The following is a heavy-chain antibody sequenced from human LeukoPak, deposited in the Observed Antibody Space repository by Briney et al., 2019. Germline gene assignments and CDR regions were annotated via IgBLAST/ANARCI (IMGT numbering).Heavy chain of an antibody. V-gene: IGHV3-11*06. CDR1: GFPFSDYY. D-gene: IGHD5-18*01. Sequence: GGSLRLSCAASGFPFSDYYMRWIRQAPGKGLEWVSYISSSSSYTNYADSVKGRFTISRDNAKNSLYLQMNSLRAEDTAVYYCASRGYSYGPPDYWGQGTLVTVSS. CDR2: ISSSSSYT. J-gene: IGHJ4*02. CDR3: ASRGYSYGPPDY.